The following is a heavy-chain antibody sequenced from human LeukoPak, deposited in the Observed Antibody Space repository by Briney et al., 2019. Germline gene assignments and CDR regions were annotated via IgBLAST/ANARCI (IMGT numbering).Heavy chain of an antibody. D-gene: IGHD3-10*01. CDR1: GGSISSGGYY. J-gene: IGHJ4*02. Sequence: PSETLSFTGTVSGGSISSGGYYWTWIRQHPGKGLEWTWYIYYSGSTYYNLSLKSRLTISIDTSKNQFSLKLSSVTAADTAVYYCARSTDMVRGVIAYCGQGTLVTLPS. CDR3: ARSTDMVRGVIAY. CDR2: IYYSGST. V-gene: IGHV4-31*03.